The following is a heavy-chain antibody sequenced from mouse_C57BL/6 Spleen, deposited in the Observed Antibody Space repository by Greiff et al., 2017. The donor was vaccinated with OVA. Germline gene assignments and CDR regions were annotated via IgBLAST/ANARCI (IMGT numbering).Heavy chain of an antibody. V-gene: IGHV7-3*01. Sequence: EVKLMESGGGLVQPGGSLSLSCAASGFTFTDYYMSWVRQPPGKALEWLGFISNKANGYTTEYSASVKGRFTIARDNSQSILYLQMNALRAEDSVTYYCARVGATDYAMDYWGQGTSGTVSS. CDR1: GFTFTDYY. D-gene: IGHD1-1*01. J-gene: IGHJ4*01. CDR2: ISNKANGYTT. CDR3: ARVGATDYAMDY.